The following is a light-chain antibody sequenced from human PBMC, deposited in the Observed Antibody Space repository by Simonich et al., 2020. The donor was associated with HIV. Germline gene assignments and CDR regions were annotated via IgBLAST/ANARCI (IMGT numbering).Light chain of an antibody. CDR3: QQYNNWLYT. CDR1: QSVSSSY. V-gene: IGKV3-15*01. CDR2: GAS. Sequence: EIVLTQSPVTLSLSPGERATLSCMTSQSVSSSYLAWYQQKPGQAPRLLIYGASTRATGIPARFSGGGAGTEFTLTISSMQSEDFVVYYCQQYNNWLYTFGQGTKLEIK. J-gene: IGKJ2*01.